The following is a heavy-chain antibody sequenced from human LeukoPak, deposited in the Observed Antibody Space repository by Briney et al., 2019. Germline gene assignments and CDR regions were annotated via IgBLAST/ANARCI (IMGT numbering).Heavy chain of an antibody. Sequence: SQTLSLTCTVSGGSISSGSYYWSWIRQPAGKGLEWIGRIYTSGSTNYNPSLKSRVTISVDTSKNQFSLKLSSVTAADTAVYYCARSGPYYGSGSSPYYFDYWGQGTLVTVPS. J-gene: IGHJ4*02. D-gene: IGHD3-10*01. CDR3: ARSGPYYGSGSSPYYFDY. V-gene: IGHV4-61*02. CDR2: IYTSGST. CDR1: GGSISSGSYY.